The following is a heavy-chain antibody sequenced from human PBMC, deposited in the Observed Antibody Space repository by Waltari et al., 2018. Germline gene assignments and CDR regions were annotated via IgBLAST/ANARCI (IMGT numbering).Heavy chain of an antibody. D-gene: IGHD1-26*01. V-gene: IGHV3-48*04. Sequence: EVQLVESGGGLVQPGGSLRLSCAVSGFTFSSYSMNWVRQAPGRGLGWFSYISSSSSTIYYADSVKGRFTIARDNAKNSLYLQMNSLRAEDTAVYYCASMGSYLGNWFDPWGQGTLVTVSS. CDR1: GFTFSSYS. CDR3: ASMGSYLGNWFDP. CDR2: ISSSSSTI. J-gene: IGHJ5*02.